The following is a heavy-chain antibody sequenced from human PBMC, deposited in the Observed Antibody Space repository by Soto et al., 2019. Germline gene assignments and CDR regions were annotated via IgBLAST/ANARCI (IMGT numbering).Heavy chain of an antibody. D-gene: IGHD3-16*01. CDR3: AKWHTYNYDSLAFSGFDC. Sequence: GSLRLSCVASGVTFSSYAMTWVRQAPGKGLEWVSAISGGDGSPSYADSVKGRFTISRDNSKNTLYLHMNSLRADDTAAYYCAKWHTYNYDSLAFSGFDCRGKGTQVTVSS. CDR1: GVTFSSYA. CDR2: ISGGDGSP. V-gene: IGHV3-23*01. J-gene: IGHJ4*02.